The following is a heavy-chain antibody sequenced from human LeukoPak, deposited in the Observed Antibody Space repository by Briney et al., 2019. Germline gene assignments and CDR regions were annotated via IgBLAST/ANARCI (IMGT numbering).Heavy chain of an antibody. J-gene: IGHJ4*02. Sequence: GGSLRLSCAASGFTFSSYSMNWVRQAPGKGLEWVSSISSSSYIYYADSVKGRFTISRDNAKNSLYLQMNSLRAEDTAVYYCARAKHYDYVWGSYRYNPSFDYWGQGTLVTVSS. CDR3: ARAKHYDYVWGSYRYNPSFDY. D-gene: IGHD3-16*02. V-gene: IGHV3-21*01. CDR2: ISSSSYI. CDR1: GFTFSSYS.